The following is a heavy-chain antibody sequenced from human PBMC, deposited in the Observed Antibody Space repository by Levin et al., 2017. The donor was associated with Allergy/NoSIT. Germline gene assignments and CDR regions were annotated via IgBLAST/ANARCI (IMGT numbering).Heavy chain of an antibody. D-gene: IGHD5-18*01. CDR1: GFIFGDYA. CDR2: IRSKAYSETT. CDR3: TRGGPRYSNGFPDS. J-gene: IGHJ4*02. V-gene: IGHV3-49*03. Sequence: GGSLRLSCTTSGFIFGDYAMSWFRQAPGKGLEWVGFIRSKAYSETTRYAASVRGRFTISRDDSRSIAYLQMNSLKTEDTAVYYCTRGGPRYSNGFPDSWGQGILVTVSS.